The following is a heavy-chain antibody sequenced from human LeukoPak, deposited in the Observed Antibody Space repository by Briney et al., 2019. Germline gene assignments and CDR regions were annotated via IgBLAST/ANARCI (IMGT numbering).Heavy chain of an antibody. J-gene: IGHJ5*02. V-gene: IGHV4-59*08. D-gene: IGHD3-16*01. Sequence: AETLSLTCTVSGGSISSYYWSWIRQPPGKGLEWIGKMHYSGGTIYNPSLKSRVTISVDTSKNQFSLKLSSVTAADTAVYYCARRCQENGMITADSWFDPWGQGTLVTASS. CDR2: MHYSGGT. CDR3: ARRCQENGMITADSWFDP. CDR1: GGSISSYY.